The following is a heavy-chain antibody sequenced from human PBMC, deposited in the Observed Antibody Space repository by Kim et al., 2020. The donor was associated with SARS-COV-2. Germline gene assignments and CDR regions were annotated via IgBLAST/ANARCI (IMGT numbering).Heavy chain of an antibody. CDR3: ANGGWELLNFDY. Sequence: GGSLRLSCAASGFTFSSYAMSWVRQAPGKGLEWVSAISGSGGSTYYADSVKGRFTISRDNSKNTLYLQMNSLRAEDTAVYYCANGGWELLNFDYWGQGTLVTVSS. CDR1: GFTFSSYA. V-gene: IGHV3-23*01. CDR2: ISGSGGST. J-gene: IGHJ4*02. D-gene: IGHD1-26*01.